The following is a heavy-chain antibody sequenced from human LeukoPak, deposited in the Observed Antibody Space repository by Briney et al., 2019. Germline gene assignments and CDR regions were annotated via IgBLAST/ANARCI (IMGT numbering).Heavy chain of an antibody. Sequence: PSETLSLTCAVYGGSFSGYYWSWIRQPPGKGLEWIGEINHSGSTNYNPSLKNRVTISVDTSKNQFSLKLSSVTAADTAVYYCAGPPYPSSGSYYFYYWGQGTLVTVSS. D-gene: IGHD3-10*01. CDR3: AGPPYPSSGSYYFYY. V-gene: IGHV4-34*01. J-gene: IGHJ4*02. CDR1: GGSFSGYY. CDR2: INHSGST.